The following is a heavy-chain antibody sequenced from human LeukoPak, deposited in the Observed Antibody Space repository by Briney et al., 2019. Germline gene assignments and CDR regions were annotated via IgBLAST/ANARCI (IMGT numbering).Heavy chain of an antibody. V-gene: IGHV3-30-3*01. J-gene: IGHJ4*02. Sequence: GGSLRLSCAASGFTFSSYAMHWVRQAPGKGLEWVAVISYDGSNKYYADSVKGRFTISRDNSRNTLYLQMNSLRAEDTAVYYCARDPMATTELRDWGQGTLVTVSS. CDR2: ISYDGSNK. CDR1: GFTFSSYA. D-gene: IGHD1-7*01. CDR3: ARDPMATTELRD.